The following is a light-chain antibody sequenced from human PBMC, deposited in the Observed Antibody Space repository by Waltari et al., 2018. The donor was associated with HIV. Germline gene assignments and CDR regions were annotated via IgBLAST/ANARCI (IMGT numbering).Light chain of an antibody. CDR1: SGHSGDA. J-gene: IGLJ2*01. CDR2: VNSDGSH. Sequence: QLVLTQSPSASASLVASVRPTCTLSSGHSGDAIACHQHQPQKEPRFLMKVNSDGSHNKGDGIPDRFSGSSSGPDRYLTISSLQSDDEADYYCQTWGTGIVAFGGGTKLTVL. CDR3: QTWGTGIVA. V-gene: IGLV4-69*02.